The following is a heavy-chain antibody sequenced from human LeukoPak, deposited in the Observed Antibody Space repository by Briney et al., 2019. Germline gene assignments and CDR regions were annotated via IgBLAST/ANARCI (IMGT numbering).Heavy chain of an antibody. CDR3: ARDAAAAFNY. D-gene: IGHD6-13*01. CDR1: GFTFSRYA. V-gene: IGHV3-23*01. Sequence: GGSLRLSCAASGFTFSRYAMSWVRQAPGKGLEWVSAISFSGGDTYYADSVKGRFTISRDNAKNTLYLQMNSLRAEDTALYYCARDAAAAFNYWGQGTLVTVSS. J-gene: IGHJ4*02. CDR2: ISFSGGDT.